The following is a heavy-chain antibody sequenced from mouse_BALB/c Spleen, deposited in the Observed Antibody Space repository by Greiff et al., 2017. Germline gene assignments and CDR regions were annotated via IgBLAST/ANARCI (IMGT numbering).Heavy chain of an antibody. CDR3: ARMGYDGGDY. D-gene: IGHD2-2*01. CDR1: GFSLTSYG. Sequence: VKLMESGPGLVQPSQSLSITCTVSGFSLTSYGVHWVRQSPGKGLEWLGVIWSGGSTDYNAAFISRLSISKDNSKSQVFFKMNSLQADDTAIYYCARMGYDGGDYWGQGTSVTVSS. J-gene: IGHJ4*01. V-gene: IGHV2-4-1*01. CDR2: IWSGGST.